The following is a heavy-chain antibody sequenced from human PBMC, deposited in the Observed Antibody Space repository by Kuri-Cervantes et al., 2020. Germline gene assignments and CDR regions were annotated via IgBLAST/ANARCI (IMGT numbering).Heavy chain of an antibody. V-gene: IGHV3-23*01. CDR2: ISGSGGST. Sequence: GESLKISCAASGFTFSSYAMSWVRQAPGKGLEWVSAISGSGGSTYCADSVKGRFTISRDNSKNTLYLQMNSLRAEDTAVYYCAKELIVVVITPGFGYWGQGTLVTVSS. J-gene: IGHJ4*02. CDR3: AKELIVVVITPGFGY. CDR1: GFTFSSYA. D-gene: IGHD3-22*01.